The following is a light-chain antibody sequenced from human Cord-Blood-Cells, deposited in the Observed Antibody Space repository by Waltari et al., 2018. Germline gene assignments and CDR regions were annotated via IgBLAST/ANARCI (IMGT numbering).Light chain of an antibody. CDR3: QQYYSTPFT. CDR1: QSVLYSSNNKNY. CDR2: WAS. V-gene: IGKV4-1*01. Sequence: DIVMTQSPDSPASSLGERAAINCKSSQSVLYSSNNKNYLAWYQQKPGQPPKLLIYWASTRESGVPARFSGSGSGTDFTLTISSLQAEDVAVYYCQQYYSTPFTFGPGTKVDIK. J-gene: IGKJ3*01.